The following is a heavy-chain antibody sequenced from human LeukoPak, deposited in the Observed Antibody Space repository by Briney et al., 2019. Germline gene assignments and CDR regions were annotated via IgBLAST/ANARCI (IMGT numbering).Heavy chain of an antibody. V-gene: IGHV3-23*01. CDR1: GFTFSSYA. Sequence: QSGGSLRLSCAASGFTFSSYAMSWVRQAPGKGLEWVSGISGSGGITYYADSVKGRFTISRDNSKNTLYLQMNSLRVEDMGVYYCGGWLVLDYGLDVWGQGTTVIVSS. CDR3: GGWLVLDYGLDV. J-gene: IGHJ6*02. D-gene: IGHD6-19*01. CDR2: ISGSGGIT.